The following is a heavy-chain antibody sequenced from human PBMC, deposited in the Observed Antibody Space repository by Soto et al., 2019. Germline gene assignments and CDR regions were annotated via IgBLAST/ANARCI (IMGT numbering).Heavy chain of an antibody. Sequence: GGSLRLSCAASGFTFSSYAMSWVRQAPGKGLEWVSAISGSGGSTYYADSVKGRFTISRDNSKNTLYLQMNSLRAEDRAVYYCAKVDSSRRYFDLWGRGTLVTVSS. J-gene: IGHJ2*01. CDR1: GFTFSSYA. D-gene: IGHD6-13*01. CDR2: ISGSGGST. V-gene: IGHV3-23*01. CDR3: AKVDSSRRYFDL.